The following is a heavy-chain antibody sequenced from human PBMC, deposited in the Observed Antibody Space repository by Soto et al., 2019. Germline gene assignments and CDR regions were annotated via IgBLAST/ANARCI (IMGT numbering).Heavy chain of an antibody. V-gene: IGHV4-30-4*01. Sequence: SETLSLTCTVSGGSISSGDYYWSWIRQPPGKGLEWIGYIYYSGSTYYNPSLKSRVTISVDTSKNQFSLKLSSVTAADTAVYYCARDLVKYSGYDSRLYYFDYWGQGTLVTVSS. D-gene: IGHD5-12*01. J-gene: IGHJ4*02. CDR2: IYYSGST. CDR1: GGSISSGDYY. CDR3: ARDLVKYSGYDSRLYYFDY.